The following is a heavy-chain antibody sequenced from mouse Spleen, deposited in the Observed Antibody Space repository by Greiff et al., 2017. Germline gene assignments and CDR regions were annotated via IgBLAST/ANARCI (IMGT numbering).Heavy chain of an antibody. CDR1: GYTFTSYT. CDR2: INPSSGYT. J-gene: IGHJ2*01. D-gene: IGHD2-4*01. Sequence: LVESGPELVKPGASVRISCKASGYTFTSYTMHWVKQRPGQGLEWIGYINPSSGYTNYNQKFKDKATLTADKSSSTAYMQLSSLTSEDSAVYYCARRAYYDGPFDYWGQGTTLTVSS. CDR3: ARRAYYDGPFDY. V-gene: IGHV1S26*01.